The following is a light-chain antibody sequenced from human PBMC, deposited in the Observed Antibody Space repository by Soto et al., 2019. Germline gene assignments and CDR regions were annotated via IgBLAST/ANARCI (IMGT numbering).Light chain of an antibody. V-gene: IGLV2-23*01. CDR3: SSYAGSNTYVV. CDR2: EDT. CDR1: SSDVGSYNL. J-gene: IGLJ2*01. Sequence: QSALTQPASVSGSPGQSITISCTGTSSDVGSYNLVSWYQQHPGKAPKLMIYEDTTRPSGVSNRFSGSKSGNTASLTISGRQAEDEADYYCSSYAGSNTYVVFGGGTKLTVL.